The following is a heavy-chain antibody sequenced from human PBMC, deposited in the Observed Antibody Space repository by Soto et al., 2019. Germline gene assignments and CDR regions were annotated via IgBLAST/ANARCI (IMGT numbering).Heavy chain of an antibody. Sequence: QVQLQESGPGLVKPSETLSLTCTVSGGSVSSGSYYWSWIRQPPGKGLEWIGYIYYSGSTNYNPYLKSRVTISVDTSKNQFSLKLSSVTAADTAVYYCASSIAARPVFYWGQGTLVTVSS. CDR1: GGSVSSGSYY. V-gene: IGHV4-61*01. CDR2: IYYSGST. D-gene: IGHD6-6*01. J-gene: IGHJ4*02. CDR3: ASSIAARPVFY.